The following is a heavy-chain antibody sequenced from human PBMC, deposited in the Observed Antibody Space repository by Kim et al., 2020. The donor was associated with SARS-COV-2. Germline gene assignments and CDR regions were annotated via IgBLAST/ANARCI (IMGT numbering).Heavy chain of an antibody. V-gene: IGHV4-34*01. Sequence: SETLSLTCAVYGGSFSGYYWSWIRKPPGKGLEWIGEINHSGSTNYNPSLKSRVTISVDTSKNQFSLKLSSVTAADTAVYYCARGRVGGSYYPSSFDYWGQGTLVTVSS. CDR1: GGSFSGYY. D-gene: IGHD1-26*01. CDR3: ARGRVGGSYYPSSFDY. J-gene: IGHJ4*02. CDR2: INHSGST.